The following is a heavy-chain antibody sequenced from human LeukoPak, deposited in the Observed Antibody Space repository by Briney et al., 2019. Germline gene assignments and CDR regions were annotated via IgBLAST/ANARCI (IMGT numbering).Heavy chain of an antibody. Sequence: ASVKVSCKASGYTFTIYGISWVRQAPGQGLEWMGWISAYNGNTNYSQKLQGRVTITTDTSTSTAYMELRSLRSDDTAVYYCARVIAAPLYYYYYGMDVWGQGTTVTVSS. D-gene: IGHD6-13*01. CDR3: ARVIAAPLYYYYYGMDV. CDR1: GYTFTIYG. CDR2: ISAYNGNT. J-gene: IGHJ6*02. V-gene: IGHV1-18*01.